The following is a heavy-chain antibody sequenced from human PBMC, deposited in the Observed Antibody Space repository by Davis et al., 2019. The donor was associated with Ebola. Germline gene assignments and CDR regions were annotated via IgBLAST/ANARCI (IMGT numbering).Heavy chain of an antibody. CDR2: IIPIFGTA. CDR1: AGTFSSYA. CDR3: AKDKGKYKYYFDY. V-gene: IGHV1-69*06. J-gene: IGHJ4*02. D-gene: IGHD1-1*01. Sequence: SVQVSCKASAGTFSSYAISRVRQAPGQGLEWMGGIIPIFGTANYAQKFQGRVTITADKSTSTAYMELSSLRAEDTAVYYCAKDKGKYKYYFDYWGQGTLVTVSS.